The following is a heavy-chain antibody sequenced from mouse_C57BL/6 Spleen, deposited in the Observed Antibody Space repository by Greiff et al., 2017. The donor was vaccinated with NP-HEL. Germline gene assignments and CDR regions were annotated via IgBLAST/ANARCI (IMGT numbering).Heavy chain of an antibody. CDR2: INPSTGGT. CDR3: ARLYYDYFDY. J-gene: IGHJ2*01. CDR1: GYSFTGYY. V-gene: IGHV1-42*01. Sequence: EVKLMESGPELVKPGASVKISCKASGYSFTGYYMNWVKQSPEKSLEWIGEINPSTGGTTYNQKFKAKATLTVDKSSSTAYMQLKSLTSEDSAVYYCARLYYDYFDYWGQGTTLTVSS. D-gene: IGHD2-4*01.